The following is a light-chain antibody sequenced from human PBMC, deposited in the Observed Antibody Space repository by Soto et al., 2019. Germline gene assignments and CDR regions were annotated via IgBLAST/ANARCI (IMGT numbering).Light chain of an antibody. CDR2: EVS. V-gene: IGLV2-8*01. CDR3: SSFAGSPVV. CDR1: SSDVGEENY. Sequence: QSALTQPPSASGSPGQSVTITCSGTSSDVGEENYVSWYQQHPGKVPKLILYEVSKRPSGVPDRFSGSRSGNTASLTVSGLQDEAEADYYCSSFAGSPVVFGGGTKLTVL. J-gene: IGLJ2*01.